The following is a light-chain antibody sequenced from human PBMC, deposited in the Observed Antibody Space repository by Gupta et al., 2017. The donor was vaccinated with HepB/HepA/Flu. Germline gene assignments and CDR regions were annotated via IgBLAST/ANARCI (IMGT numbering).Light chain of an antibody. Sequence: QSALTQPASVSGSPGQSITIPCTGTSSDVGGYNYVSWYQQYPGKAPKVIIYDVSGRHAGVSDRFSGSKSGNRASLTISGLQAEDEADYYCGSYRSSTSLLVFGTGTKVTVL. CDR3: GSYRSSTSLLV. V-gene: IGLV2-14*01. CDR1: SSDVGGYNY. CDR2: DVS. J-gene: IGLJ1*01.